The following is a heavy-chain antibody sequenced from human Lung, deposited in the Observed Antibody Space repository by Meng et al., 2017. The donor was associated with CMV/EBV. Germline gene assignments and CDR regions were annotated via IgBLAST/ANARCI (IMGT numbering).Heavy chain of an antibody. CDR2: VYYIGNT. V-gene: IGHV4-39*07. CDR3: ARAFHCSSTSCYKTNWFDP. Sequence: SETLSLXCTVSGDSMNKYTGSYYWGWIRQPPGKGLEWIGNVYYIGNTFYNPSLKSRVSISMDTSKSQVSLKLNSVTAADTAVYYCARAFHCSSTSCYKTNWFDPWRQGTLVSVSS. CDR1: GDSMNKYTGSYY. D-gene: IGHD2-2*02. J-gene: IGHJ5*02.